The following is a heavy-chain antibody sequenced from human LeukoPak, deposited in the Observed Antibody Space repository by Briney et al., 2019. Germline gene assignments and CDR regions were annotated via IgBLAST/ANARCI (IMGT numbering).Heavy chain of an antibody. Sequence: ASVKVSCKASGYTFTSYYMHWVRQAPGQGLEWMGIINPSGGSTSYAQKFQGRVTMTRDTSTSTVYMELSSLRSEDTAVYYCAREGAPYYDSSGPLDYWGQGTLVTVSS. CDR3: AREGAPYYDSSGPLDY. J-gene: IGHJ4*02. CDR1: GYTFTSYY. V-gene: IGHV1-46*01. D-gene: IGHD3-22*01. CDR2: INPSGGST.